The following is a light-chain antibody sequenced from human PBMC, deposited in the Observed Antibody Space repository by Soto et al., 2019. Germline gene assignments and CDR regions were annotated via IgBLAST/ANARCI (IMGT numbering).Light chain of an antibody. J-gene: IGLJ2*01. CDR2: ADI. Sequence: QSALTQPASVSGSPGQSITISCTGPSSDVWTYNLVSWYQQHPGKAPKLIIYADIKRPSEVSDRFSASKSGNTASLTISGLQPEDKADYHCCSYASTTTVVFGGGTKLTVL. CDR3: CSYASTTTVV. CDR1: SSDVWTYNL. V-gene: IGLV2-23*01.